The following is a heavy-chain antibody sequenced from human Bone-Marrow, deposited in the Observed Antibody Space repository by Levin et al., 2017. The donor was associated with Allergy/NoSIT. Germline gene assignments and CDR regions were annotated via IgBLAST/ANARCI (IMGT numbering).Heavy chain of an antibody. Sequence: GGSLRLSCTTSGFTFGDYAMAWVRQAPGKGLEWVGLIRGKAYGMTTEYAASVRGRFTVSRDDSKSMAYLQMKSLKTEDSAVYYCAPSLTVTSLRSGSSFDYWGQGTLVTVSS. CDR2: IRGKAYGMTT. V-gene: IGHV3-49*04. CDR3: APSLTVTSLRSGSSFDY. CDR1: GFTFGDYA. J-gene: IGHJ4*02. D-gene: IGHD4-17*01.